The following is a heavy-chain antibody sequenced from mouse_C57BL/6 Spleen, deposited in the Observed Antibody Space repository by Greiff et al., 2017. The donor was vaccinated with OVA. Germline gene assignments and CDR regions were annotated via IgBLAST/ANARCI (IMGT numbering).Heavy chain of an antibody. CDR2: LDPSDSYT. CDR1: GYTFTSYW. J-gene: IGHJ3*01. Sequence: QVQLQQPGAELVKPGASVKLSCKASGYTFTSYWMQWVKQRPGQGLEWIGELDPSDSYTNYNQKFKGKATLTVDTSSSTAYMQLSSLTSEDSAVYYCARRDYGSSYAAWFAYWGQGTLVTVSA. V-gene: IGHV1-50*01. CDR3: ARRDYGSSYAAWFAY. D-gene: IGHD1-1*01.